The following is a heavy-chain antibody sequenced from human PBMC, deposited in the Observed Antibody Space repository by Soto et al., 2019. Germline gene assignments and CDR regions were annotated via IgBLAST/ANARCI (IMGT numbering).Heavy chain of an antibody. J-gene: IGHJ4*02. CDR1: GFSLSNARMG. CDR3: AGLEYSSSPVPSH. CDR2: IFSNDEK. V-gene: IGHV2-26*01. D-gene: IGHD6-6*01. Sequence: QVTLKESGPVLVKPTETLTLTCTVSGFSLSNARMGVSWIRQPPGKALEWLAHIFSNDEKSYSTSLKSRLTIYKDTSKSQVVLTMTNMDPVDTATYYCAGLEYSSSPVPSHWGQGTLVTVSS.